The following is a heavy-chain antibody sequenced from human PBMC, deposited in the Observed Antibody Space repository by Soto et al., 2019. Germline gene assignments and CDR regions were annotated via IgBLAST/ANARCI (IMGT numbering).Heavy chain of an antibody. CDR1: GFTFSSYW. D-gene: IGHD6-19*01. CDR3: ARDSSGWYEHAFDI. J-gene: IGHJ3*02. V-gene: IGHV3-74*01. Sequence: GGSLRLSCAASGFTFSSYWMHWDRQAPGKGLVWVSRINSDGSSTSYADSVKGRFTISRDNAKNTLYLQMNSLRAEDTAVYYCARDSSGWYEHAFDIWGQGAMVTVSS. CDR2: INSDGSST.